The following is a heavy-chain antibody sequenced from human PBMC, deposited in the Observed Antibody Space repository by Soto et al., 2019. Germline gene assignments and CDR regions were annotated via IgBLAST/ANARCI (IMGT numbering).Heavy chain of an antibody. Sequence: PSETLSLTCTASGGSISSGGYYWSWIRQHPGKGLEWIGYIYYSGSTYYNPSLKSRVTISVDTSKNQFSLKLSSVTAADTAVYYCARDKRTGELEPHPDYYYYYGMDVWGQGTTVTVSS. J-gene: IGHJ6*02. CDR1: GGSISSGGYY. CDR3: ARDKRTGELEPHPDYYYYYGMDV. D-gene: IGHD1-1*01. CDR2: IYYSGST. V-gene: IGHV4-31*03.